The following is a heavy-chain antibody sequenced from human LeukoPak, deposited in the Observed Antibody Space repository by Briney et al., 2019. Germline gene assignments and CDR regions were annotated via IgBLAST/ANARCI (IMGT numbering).Heavy chain of an antibody. Sequence: PSETLSLTCTVSGGSISSGGYYWSWIRQHPGKGLEWIGYIYYSGSTYYNPSLKSRVTISVDTSKNQFSLKPSSVTAADTAVYYCARASGSGIGSWFDPWGQGTLVTVSS. CDR2: IYYSGST. CDR3: ARASGSGIGSWFDP. V-gene: IGHV4-31*03. D-gene: IGHD3-10*01. J-gene: IGHJ5*02. CDR1: GGSISSGGYY.